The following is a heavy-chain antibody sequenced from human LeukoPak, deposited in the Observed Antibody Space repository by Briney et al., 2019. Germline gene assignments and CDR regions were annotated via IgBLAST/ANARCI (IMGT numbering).Heavy chain of an antibody. V-gene: IGHV4-30-2*01. CDR3: ARDRDSSTWYSYFDY. CDR2: IYHSGST. CDR1: GGSISSGGYY. D-gene: IGHD6-13*01. J-gene: IGHJ4*02. Sequence: SETLSLTCTVSGGSISSGGYYWSWIRQPPGKGLEWIGYIYHSGSTYYNPSLKSRVTISVDRSKNQFSLKLSFVTAADTAVYYCARDRDSSTWYSYFDYWGLGSRVTVSS.